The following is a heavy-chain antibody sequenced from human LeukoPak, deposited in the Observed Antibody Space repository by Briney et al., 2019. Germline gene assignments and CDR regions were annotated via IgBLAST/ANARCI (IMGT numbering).Heavy chain of an antibody. CDR1: GGSFSGYY. CDR3: ARAILSGYPDS. V-gene: IGHV4-34*01. CDR2: INHSGST. Sequence: SETLSLTCAVYGGSFSGYYWSWIRQPPGKGLEWIGEINHSGSTNYNPSLKSRVTISVDKSKNQFSLKLSSVTAADTAVYYCARAILSGYPDSWGQGTLVIVFS. D-gene: IGHD3-3*01. J-gene: IGHJ4*02.